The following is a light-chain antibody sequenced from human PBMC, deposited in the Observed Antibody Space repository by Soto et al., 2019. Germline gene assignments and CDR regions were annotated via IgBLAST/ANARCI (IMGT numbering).Light chain of an antibody. CDR1: QSVSSN. CDR3: QQYNNWPPWT. Sequence: IVMTQSPATLSVEPGERATLSCRASQSVSSNLAWYQQKPGQAPRLLIYGASTRATGIPARFSGSGSGTEFTLTISSLQSEDFAVYYCQQYNNWPPWTFGQGTKV. J-gene: IGKJ1*01. V-gene: IGKV3-15*01. CDR2: GAS.